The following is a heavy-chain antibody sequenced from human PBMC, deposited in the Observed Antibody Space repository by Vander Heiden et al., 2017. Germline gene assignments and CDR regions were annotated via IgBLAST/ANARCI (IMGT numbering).Heavy chain of an antibody. CDR3: ARDRGDISGWYFDAFDI. V-gene: IGHV3-48*03. CDR1: GFTFSSYE. CDR2: ISSSGSTI. Sequence: EVQLVESGGGLVQPGGSPRLSCAASGFTFSSYEMNWVRQAPGKGLEWVSYISSSGSTIYYADSVNGRVTISRDNAKNSLYLQMNSLRAEDTAVYYCARDRGDISGWYFDAFDIWGQGTMVTVYS. D-gene: IGHD6-19*01. J-gene: IGHJ3*02.